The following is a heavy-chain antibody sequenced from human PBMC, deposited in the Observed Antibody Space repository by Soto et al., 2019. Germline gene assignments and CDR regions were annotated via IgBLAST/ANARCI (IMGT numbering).Heavy chain of an antibody. J-gene: IGHJ4*01. CDR3: VRKYPGTRPFDY. D-gene: IGHD2-2*01. Sequence: PGGSLRLSXAASGFTFNSYAMNWVRQAPGKGLAWVSAIGTDGNTYYANSVKGRSTISRDNSRTTLYLQMNSLRVEDTALYYCVRKYPGTRPFDYWGQGTLVTVSS. CDR2: IGTDGNT. CDR1: GFTFNSYA. V-gene: IGHV3-23*01.